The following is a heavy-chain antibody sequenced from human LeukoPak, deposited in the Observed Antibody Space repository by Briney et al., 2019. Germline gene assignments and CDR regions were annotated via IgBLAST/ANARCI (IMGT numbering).Heavy chain of an antibody. J-gene: IGHJ4*02. Sequence: ASETLSLTCTVSGGSISSYYWSWIRQPAGKGLEWIGRIYTSRSTNYNPSLKSRVTMSVDTSKNQFSLKLSSVTAADTAVYYCARVRYYDSRGSLDYWGQGTLVTVSS. D-gene: IGHD3-22*01. CDR1: GGSISSYY. CDR3: ARVRYYDSRGSLDY. V-gene: IGHV4-4*07. CDR2: IYTSRST.